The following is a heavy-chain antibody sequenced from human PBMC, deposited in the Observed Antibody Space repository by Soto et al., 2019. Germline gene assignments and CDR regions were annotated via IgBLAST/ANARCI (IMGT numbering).Heavy chain of an antibody. D-gene: IGHD2-21*01. J-gene: IGHJ4*02. CDR2: ISGSGGRT. Sequence: EVQLLESGGGLIQPGGSLRLSCEASGFTFSNYGMTWVRLAPGKGLEWVSTISGSGGRTFYADPVKGRFTISRDNSKNTLYLQMNSLRAEDTAVYYCAKEMIASTLADFFYYWGQGTLGIVSS. CDR1: GFTFSNYG. CDR3: AKEMIASTLADFFYY. V-gene: IGHV3-23*01.